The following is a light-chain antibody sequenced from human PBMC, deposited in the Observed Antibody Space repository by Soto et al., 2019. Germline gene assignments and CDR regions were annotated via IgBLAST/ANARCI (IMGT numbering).Light chain of an antibody. CDR1: NSDVGGYNY. CDR3: SSYTSSNTLESV. J-gene: IGLJ1*01. V-gene: IGLV2-14*01. CDR2: EVS. Sequence: QSVLTQPASVSGSPGQSITISCTGTNSDVGGYNYVSWYQQHPGKAPKLMIYEVSNRPSGVSNRFSGSKSGNTASLTISGLQADHEADYYCSSYTSSNTLESVFGTGTKVTVL.